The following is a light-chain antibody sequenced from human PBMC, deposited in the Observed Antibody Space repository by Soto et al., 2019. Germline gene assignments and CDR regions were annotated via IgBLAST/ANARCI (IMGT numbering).Light chain of an antibody. Sequence: DIQMTQSPSTLSASVGDRVTITCRASQSISSWLAWYQQKPGKAPKLLIYKASSLESGVLSRFSGSGSGTEFTLTISSLQPDDFATYYCQQYNSPKTFGQGTKVDIK. V-gene: IGKV1-5*03. CDR2: KAS. CDR3: QQYNSPKT. CDR1: QSISSW. J-gene: IGKJ1*01.